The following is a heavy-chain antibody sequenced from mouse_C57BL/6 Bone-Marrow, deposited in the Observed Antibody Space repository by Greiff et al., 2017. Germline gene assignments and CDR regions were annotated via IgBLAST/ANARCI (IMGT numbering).Heavy chain of an antibody. CDR2: ISYDGSN. D-gene: IGHD2-5*01. Sequence: EVKLMESGPGLVKPSQSLSLTCSVTGYSITSGYYWNWIRQFPGNKLEWMGYISYDGSNNYNPSLKNRISITRDTSKNQFFLKLNSVTTEDTATYYCARGRDNYYSNFVWGQGTTLTVSS. CDR1: GYSITSGYY. V-gene: IGHV3-6*01. J-gene: IGHJ2*01. CDR3: ARGRDNYYSNFV.